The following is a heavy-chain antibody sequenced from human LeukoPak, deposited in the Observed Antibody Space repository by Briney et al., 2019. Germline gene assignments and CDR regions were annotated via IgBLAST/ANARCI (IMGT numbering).Heavy chain of an antibody. CDR3: ASTVTTARRRFGSFDY. Sequence: SETLSLTCAVYGGSFSGYYWSWIRQPPGKGLEWIGEINHSGSTNYNPSLKSRVTISVDTSKNQFSLKLSSVTAADTAVYFCASTVTTARRRFGSFDYWGQGTLVTVSS. CDR1: GGSFSGYY. J-gene: IGHJ4*02. CDR2: INHSGST. V-gene: IGHV4-34*01. D-gene: IGHD4-17*01.